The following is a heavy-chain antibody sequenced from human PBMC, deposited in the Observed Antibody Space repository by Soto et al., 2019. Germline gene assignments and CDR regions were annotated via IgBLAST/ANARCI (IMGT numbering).Heavy chain of an antibody. CDR2: IFYTGTT. Sequence: PSETLSLTCSVSGGSISYNSYYWGWIRQPPGKGLEWVGGIFYTGTTYYSPSLKVRVTISVDTSKNSFSLNLTSVTAADTAVYFCARLVVVAPVANAWGQGTLVTVSS. J-gene: IGHJ5*02. V-gene: IGHV4-39*02. CDR1: GGSISYNSYY. CDR3: ARLVVVAPVANA. D-gene: IGHD2-2*01.